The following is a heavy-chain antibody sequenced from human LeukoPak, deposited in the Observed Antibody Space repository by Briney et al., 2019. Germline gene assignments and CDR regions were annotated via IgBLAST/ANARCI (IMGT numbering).Heavy chain of an antibody. Sequence: SEALSLTCTVSSGSISSYYWSWIRQHPGKGLEWIGYIYYSGSTNYNPSLKSRVTISVDTSKNQFSLKPSSVTAADTAVYYCARAITIGGLFDYWGQGTLVTVSS. CDR1: SGSISSYY. CDR2: IYYSGST. J-gene: IGHJ4*02. V-gene: IGHV4-59*01. CDR3: ARAITIGGLFDY. D-gene: IGHD3-16*01.